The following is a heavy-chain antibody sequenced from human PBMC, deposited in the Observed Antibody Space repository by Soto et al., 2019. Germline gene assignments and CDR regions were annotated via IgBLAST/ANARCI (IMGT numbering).Heavy chain of an antibody. V-gene: IGHV4-30-2*01. CDR3: RARGPLPTAVNVEYYYYGTDV. Sequence: QLQLQESGSGLVKPSQTLSLTCAVYGGSMSSDGYSWSSIRQPPGKGMEWIGYIYHIRSTHSNPSLQSRGTISVDRSTNQFALKLSSVTAADTAVYYCRARGPLPTAVNVEYYYYGTDV. CDR1: GGSMSSDGYS. CDR2: IYHIRST. J-gene: IGHJ6*01.